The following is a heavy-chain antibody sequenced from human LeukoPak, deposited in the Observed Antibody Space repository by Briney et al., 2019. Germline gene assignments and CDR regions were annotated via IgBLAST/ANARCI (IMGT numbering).Heavy chain of an antibody. CDR3: ARDARITMIVVVITSELDY. D-gene: IGHD3-22*01. Sequence: GGSLRLSCAASGFTFSSYSMNWVRQAPGKGLEWVSSISSSSSYIYYADSVKGRFTVSRDNAKNSLYLQMNSQRAEDTAVYYCARDARITMIVVVITSELDYWGQGTLVTVSS. CDR1: GFTFSSYS. CDR2: ISSSSSYI. V-gene: IGHV3-21*01. J-gene: IGHJ4*02.